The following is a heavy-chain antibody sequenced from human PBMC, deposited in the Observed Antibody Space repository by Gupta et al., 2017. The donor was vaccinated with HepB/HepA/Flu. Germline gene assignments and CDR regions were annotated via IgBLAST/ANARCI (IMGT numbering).Heavy chain of an antibody. J-gene: IGHJ6*02. Sequence: QVQLVESGGGVVQPGRSLRLSCAASGFTFSSFAMHWVRQAPGKGLEWVAVLSFDGKNEYYTDSVKGRFTISRDNAKNTLSLQMNSLRAEDTGIYYCARGHSPSRRITLVGYGLDVWGQGTTVTVSS. CDR3: ARGHSPSRRITLVGYGLDV. D-gene: IGHD3-10*01. CDR2: LSFDGKNE. V-gene: IGHV3-30*04. CDR1: GFTFSSFA.